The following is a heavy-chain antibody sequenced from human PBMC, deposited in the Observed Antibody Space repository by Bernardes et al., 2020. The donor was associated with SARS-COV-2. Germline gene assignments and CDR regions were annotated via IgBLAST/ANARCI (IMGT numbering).Heavy chain of an antibody. CDR3: ARDPSYDFWSGYYGNYYYYGMDV. V-gene: IGHV1-18*04. D-gene: IGHD3-3*01. CDR2: ISAYNGNT. CDR1: GYTFTSYG. J-gene: IGHJ6*02. Sequence: ASMKVSCKASGYTFTSYGISWVRQAPGQGLEWMGWISAYNGNTNYAQKLQGRVTMTTDTSTSTAYMELRSLRSDDTAVYYCARDPSYDFWSGYYGNYYYYGMDVWGQGTTVTVSS.